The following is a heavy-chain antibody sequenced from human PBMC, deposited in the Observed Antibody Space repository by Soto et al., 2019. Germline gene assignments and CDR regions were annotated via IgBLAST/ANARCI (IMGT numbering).Heavy chain of an antibody. J-gene: IGHJ1*01. CDR3: VRGVLS. Sequence: QVQLQESGPGLVKASQTLSLTCNVSGGSISSGGYYWTWIRQHPGKGLEWIGNIHHSGSTFYTPSRKRRVSTSVDTSKNQFSLKLSSVTAADTAVYFCVRGVLSWGQGTLVTVSS. CDR1: GGSISSGGYY. V-gene: IGHV4-31*03. CDR2: IHHSGST. D-gene: IGHD3-10*01.